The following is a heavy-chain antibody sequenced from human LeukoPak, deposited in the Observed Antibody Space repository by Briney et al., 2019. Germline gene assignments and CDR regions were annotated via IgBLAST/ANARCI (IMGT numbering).Heavy chain of an antibody. V-gene: IGHV1-18*01. CDR1: GYTFTSYG. CDR2: ISAYNGNT. CDR3: ARDLHTIFGVVTPIGY. D-gene: IGHD3-3*01. J-gene: IGHJ4*02. Sequence: ASVKVSCKASGYTFTSYGISWVRQAPGQGLEWMGWISAYNGNTNYAQKLQGRVTMTTDTSTSTAYMELRSLRSDDTAVYYCARDLHTIFGVVTPIGYWGQGTLVTVSS.